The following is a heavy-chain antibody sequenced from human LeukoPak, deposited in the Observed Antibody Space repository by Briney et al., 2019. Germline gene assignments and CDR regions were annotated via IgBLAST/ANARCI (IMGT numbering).Heavy chain of an antibody. V-gene: IGHV4-59*01. J-gene: IGHJ4*02. D-gene: IGHD3-16*01. CDR3: ATGAMGD. CDR1: GGSINGYF. CDR2: IYYSGNT. Sequence: SETLSLTCTVSGGSINGYFWSWIRQPPGEGLEWIGYIYYSGNTNYNPSLKSRVTISVDTSKNQFSLNLSSVTAADTAVYYCATGAMGDWGQGTLVTVSS.